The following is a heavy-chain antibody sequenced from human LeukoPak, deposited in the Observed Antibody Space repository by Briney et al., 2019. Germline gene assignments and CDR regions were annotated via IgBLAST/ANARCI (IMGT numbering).Heavy chain of an antibody. CDR1: GFTVSSNY. D-gene: IGHD6-6*01. J-gene: IGHJ4*02. CDR2: IYSGGST. V-gene: IGHV3-53*01. CDR3: ARMSIAARTAFDY. Sequence: GGSLRLSCAASGFTVSSNYMSWVRQAPGKGLEWVSVIYSGGSTYYADSVKGRFTISRDNSKNTLYLQMNSLRAEDTAVYYCARMSIAARTAFDYWGQGTLVTVSS.